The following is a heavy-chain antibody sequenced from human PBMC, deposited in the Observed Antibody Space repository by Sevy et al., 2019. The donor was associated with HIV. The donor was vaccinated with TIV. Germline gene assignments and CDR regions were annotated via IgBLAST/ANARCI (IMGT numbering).Heavy chain of an antibody. D-gene: IGHD2-21*02. V-gene: IGHV3-53*01. J-gene: IGHJ4*02. CDR3: ASERYCGGDCYNFDY. Sequence: GRSLRLSCAASGFTVSSNYMSWVRQAPGKGLEWVSVIYSGGSTYYADSVKGRFTISRDNSKNTLYLQMNSLRAEDTAVYYCASERYCGGDCYNFDYWGQGTLVTVSS. CDR2: IYSGGST. CDR1: GFTVSSNY.